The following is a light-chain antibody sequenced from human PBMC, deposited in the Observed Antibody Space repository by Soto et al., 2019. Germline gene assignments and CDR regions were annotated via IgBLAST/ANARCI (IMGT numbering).Light chain of an antibody. J-gene: IGKJ1*01. CDR2: LGS. V-gene: IGKV2-28*01. CDR3: MQALQTPGT. Sequence: DIVMTQSPLSLPVTPGEPASISCRSSQSLLHSNGYNYLDWYLQKPGQSPQLLIYLGSNRASGVPDRISGSGSGTDFTLKISRVEAEDVGVYYCMQALQTPGTFGPGTKVDIX. CDR1: QSLLHSNGYNY.